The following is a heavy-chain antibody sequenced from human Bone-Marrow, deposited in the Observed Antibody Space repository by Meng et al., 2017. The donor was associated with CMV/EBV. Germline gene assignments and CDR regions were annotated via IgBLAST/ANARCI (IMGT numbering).Heavy chain of an antibody. D-gene: IGHD2-8*01. V-gene: IGHV3-48*03. CDR2: ISSSGSTI. J-gene: IGHJ5*02. Sequence: GESLKISCAASGFTYSSYELNWVRQAPGKGLEWGSYISSSGSTIYYADSVKGRFTISRDNAKNSLYLQMNSLRADDTAGYYFAGERWGMGNWFDPWGQGTLVTVSS. CDR3: AGERWGMGNWFDP. CDR1: GFTYSSYE.